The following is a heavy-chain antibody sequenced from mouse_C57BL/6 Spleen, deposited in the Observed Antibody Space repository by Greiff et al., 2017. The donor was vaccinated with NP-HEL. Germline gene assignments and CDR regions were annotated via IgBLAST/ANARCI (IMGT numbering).Heavy chain of an antibody. CDR2: IYPGDGDT. Sequence: QVQLKESGPELVKPGASVKISCKASGYAFSSSWMNWVKQRPGKGLEWIGQIYPGDGDTNYNGKFKGKATLTADKSSSTAYMQLSSLTSEDSAVYFCARDYGSSYNYYAMDYWGQGTSVTVSS. D-gene: IGHD1-1*01. CDR3: ARDYGSSYNYYAMDY. V-gene: IGHV1-82*01. J-gene: IGHJ4*01. CDR1: GYAFSSSW.